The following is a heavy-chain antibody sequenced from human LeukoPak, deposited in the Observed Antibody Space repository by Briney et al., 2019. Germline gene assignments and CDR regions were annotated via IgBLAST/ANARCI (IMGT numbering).Heavy chain of an antibody. CDR3: VRDLGGRSGH. CDR2: INEDGSTT. CDR1: GFPFSSNW. D-gene: IGHD1-26*01. Sequence: GSLRLSCAASGFPFSSNWMHWVRQAPGKGLVWVSRINEDGSTTNYADSVKGRSTIFRDNAKNTLYLQMNRLRAEDTAVYYCVRDLGGRSGHWGQGTLVTVSS. V-gene: IGHV3-74*01. J-gene: IGHJ4*02.